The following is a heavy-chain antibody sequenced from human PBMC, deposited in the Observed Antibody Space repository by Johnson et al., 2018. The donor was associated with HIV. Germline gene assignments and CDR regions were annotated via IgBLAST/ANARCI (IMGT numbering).Heavy chain of an antibody. CDR3: ASITTIAAAGRGAFDI. D-gene: IGHD6-13*01. J-gene: IGHJ3*02. CDR2: ISSSGRTI. V-gene: IGHV3-11*04. CDR1: GFTFSDYY. Sequence: VQLVESGGGLVRPGGSLRLSCAASGFTFSDYYMTWIRQAPGKGLECVSYISSSGRTIYYADSVKGRFTISRDNAKNSLYLQMNSLRAEDTAVYYCASITTIAAAGRGAFDIWGQGTMVTVSS.